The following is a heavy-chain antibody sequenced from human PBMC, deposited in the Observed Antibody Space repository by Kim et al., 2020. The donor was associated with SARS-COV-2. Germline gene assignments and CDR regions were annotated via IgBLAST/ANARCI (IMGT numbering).Heavy chain of an antibody. D-gene: IGHD5-12*01. V-gene: IGHV3-64D*06. Sequence: TYDAGSVQARITISRNNSKNILYLKMNSLRPEDTATYYWGRYSAFSAYDYWGQGTLVTVSS. J-gene: IGHJ4*02. CDR2: T. CDR3: GRYSAFSAYDY.